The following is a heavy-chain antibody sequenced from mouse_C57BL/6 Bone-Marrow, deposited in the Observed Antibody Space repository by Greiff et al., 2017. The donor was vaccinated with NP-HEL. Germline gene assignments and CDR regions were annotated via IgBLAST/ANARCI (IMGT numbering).Heavy chain of an antibody. V-gene: IGHV5-4*03. CDR1: GFTFSSYA. CDR3: ARVSYYSNYGYFDV. D-gene: IGHD2-5*01. CDR2: ISDGGSYT. Sequence: EVKVEESGGGLVKPGGSLKLSCAASGFTFSSYAMSWVRQTPEKRLEWVATISDGGSYTYYPDNVKGRFTISRDNAKNNLYLQMSHLKSEDTAMYYCARVSYYSNYGYFDVWGTGTTVTVSS. J-gene: IGHJ1*03.